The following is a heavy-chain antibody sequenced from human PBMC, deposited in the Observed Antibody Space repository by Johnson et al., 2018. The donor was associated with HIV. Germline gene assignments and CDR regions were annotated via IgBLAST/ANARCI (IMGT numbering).Heavy chain of an antibody. D-gene: IGHD4/OR15-4a*01. CDR3: VRDDYSFHI. Sequence: VQLMESGGGLVQPGGSLRLSCVVSGFTFSNYWMEWVRQAPGKGLMWVSRISTDGSRTTYADSVKGRFTISRDNAKNTLYLQMSGLRDDDTAVYYCVRDDYSFHIWGRGTMVTVSS. J-gene: IGHJ3*02. V-gene: IGHV3-74*01. CDR2: ISTDGSRT. CDR1: GFTFSNYW.